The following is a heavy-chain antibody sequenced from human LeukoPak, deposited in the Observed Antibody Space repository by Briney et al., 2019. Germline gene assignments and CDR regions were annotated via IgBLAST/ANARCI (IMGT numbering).Heavy chain of an antibody. CDR1: GFTFNSYW. CDR2: INQDGSEK. Sequence: QPGGFLRLSCAASGFTFNSYWMTWVRQAPGKGLEWVANINQDGSEKYYVDSVKGRFTVSRDNAKNSLYLQMNSLGAEDTAVYYCARDQKYYSYMDVWGKGTTVTVSS. V-gene: IGHV3-7*01. CDR3: ARDQKYYSYMDV. J-gene: IGHJ6*03.